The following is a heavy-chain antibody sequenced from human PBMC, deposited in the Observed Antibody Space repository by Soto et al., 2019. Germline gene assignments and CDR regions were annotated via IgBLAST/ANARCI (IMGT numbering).Heavy chain of an antibody. CDR3: ARRLLLWFGEAARDYFDY. V-gene: IGHV4-30-4*01. Sequence: PSETLSLTCTVSGGSISSGDYYWSWIRQPPGKGLEWIGYIYYSGSTYYNPSLKSRVTISVDTSKNQFSLKLSSVTAADTAVYYCARRLLLWFGEAARDYFDYWGQGTLVTVSS. CDR1: GGSISSGDYY. D-gene: IGHD3-10*01. J-gene: IGHJ4*02. CDR2: IYYSGST.